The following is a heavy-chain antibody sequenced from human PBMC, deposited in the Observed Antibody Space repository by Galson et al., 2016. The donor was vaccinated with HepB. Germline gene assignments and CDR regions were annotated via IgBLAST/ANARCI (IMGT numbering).Heavy chain of an antibody. CDR3: ARGRVHYDILTGYSNWYFDL. D-gene: IGHD3-9*01. CDR1: GYTFTSYY. CDR2: INPSGGST. J-gene: IGHJ2*01. V-gene: IGHV1-46*01. Sequence: SVKVSCKASGYTFTSYYMHWVRQAPGQRLEWMGFINPSGGSTTSAQNFQGRVTMTTDTSTGTVYMELNSLRSEDTAVYYCARGRVHYDILTGYSNWYFDLWGRGTLVTVSS.